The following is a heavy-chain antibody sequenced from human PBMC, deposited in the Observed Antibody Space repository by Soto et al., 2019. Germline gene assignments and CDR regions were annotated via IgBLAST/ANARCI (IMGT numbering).Heavy chain of an antibody. V-gene: IGHV1-69*01. J-gene: IGHJ6*02. Sequence: QVQLMQSGAEVKRPGSSVKVSCKASGGTFSSYAISWVRQAPGQGLEWMGGIITISDTTNYAQKFQGRVTITADQSTSTAYMELSSLRSEDTAVYYCARSQGSSTSLEIYYYYYYGMDVWGQGTTVTVSS. CDR3: ARSQGSSTSLEIYYYYYYGMDV. CDR2: IITISDTT. CDR1: GGTFSSYA. D-gene: IGHD2-2*01.